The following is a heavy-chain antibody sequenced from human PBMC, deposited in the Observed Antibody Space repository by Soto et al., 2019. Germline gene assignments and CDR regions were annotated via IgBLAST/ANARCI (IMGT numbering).Heavy chain of an antibody. V-gene: IGHV5-51*01. CDR2: IYPGDSDT. Sequence: PVDSVKISGKGSGYSFTSYWIGSVRPMPWKGLEWMGIIYPGDSDTRYSPSFQGQVTISADKSISTAYLQWSSLKASDTAMYYCARRRSSSWQRVFDYWGQGTLVTVSS. CDR1: GYSFTSYW. CDR3: ARRRSSSWQRVFDY. D-gene: IGHD6-13*01. J-gene: IGHJ4*02.